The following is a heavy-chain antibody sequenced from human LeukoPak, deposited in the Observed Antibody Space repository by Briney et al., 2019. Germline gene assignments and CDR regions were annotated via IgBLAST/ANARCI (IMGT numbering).Heavy chain of an antibody. D-gene: IGHD6-19*01. CDR1: GYTFTSYG. J-gene: IGHJ1*01. CDR3: ARDEAVAGNTAAEYFQH. CDR2: ISAYNGNT. V-gene: IGHV1-18*01. Sequence: GASVKVSCKASGYTFTSYGISWVRQAPGQGLEWMGWISAYNGNTNYAQKFQGRVTITADKSTSTAYMELSSLRSEDTAVYYCARDEAVAGNTAAEYFQHWGQGTLVTVSS.